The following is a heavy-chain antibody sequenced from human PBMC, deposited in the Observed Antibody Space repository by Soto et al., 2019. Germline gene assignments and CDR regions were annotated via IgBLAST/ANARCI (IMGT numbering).Heavy chain of an antibody. Sequence: SETLSLTCTVSGGSISSYYWSWIRQPPGKGLEWIGYIYYSGSTNYNPSLKSRVTISVDTSKNQFSLKLSSVTAADTAVYYCASSIAAADPYYYYSGMDVWGQGTTVTVSS. J-gene: IGHJ6*02. CDR1: GGSISSYY. CDR3: ASSIAAADPYYYYSGMDV. CDR2: IYYSGST. D-gene: IGHD6-13*01. V-gene: IGHV4-59*01.